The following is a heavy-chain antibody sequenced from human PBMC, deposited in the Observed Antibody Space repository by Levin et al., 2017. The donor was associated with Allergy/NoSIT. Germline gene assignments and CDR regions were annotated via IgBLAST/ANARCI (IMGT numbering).Heavy chain of an antibody. CDR2: IKQDGSEK. Sequence: GESLKISCAASGFTFSSYWMTWVRQAPGKGLQWVANIKQDGSEKNYVDSVKGRFTISRDNAKNSLYLQMNSLRAEDTAVYYCARAKGAITRTAGGYYFDYWGQGTLVTVSS. CDR3: ARAKGAITRTAGGYYFDY. CDR1: GFTFSSYW. V-gene: IGHV3-7*01. D-gene: IGHD1-7*01. J-gene: IGHJ4*02.